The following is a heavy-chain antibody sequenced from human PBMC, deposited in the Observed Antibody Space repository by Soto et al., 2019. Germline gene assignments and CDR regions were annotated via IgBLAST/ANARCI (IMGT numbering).Heavy chain of an antibody. D-gene: IGHD6-19*01. CDR1: GGTFSSYT. J-gene: IGHJ5*02. V-gene: IGHV1-69*08. CDR3: ERDLGGSGWAPGWVNP. Sequence: QVQLVQSGAEVKKPGSSVKVSCKASGGTFSSYTISWVRQAPGQGLEWMGRIIPILGIANYAQKFQGRVTITADKSTSTAYMELSSLRSEDTAVYYCERDLGGSGWAPGWVNPWGQGTLVTVSS. CDR2: IIPILGIA.